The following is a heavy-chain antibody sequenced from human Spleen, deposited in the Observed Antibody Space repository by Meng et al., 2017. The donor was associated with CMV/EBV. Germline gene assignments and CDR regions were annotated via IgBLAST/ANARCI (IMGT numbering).Heavy chain of an antibody. CDR2: ISRGGDNS. V-gene: IGHV3-23*03. D-gene: IGHD3-22*01. CDR1: GFTFTTYA. Sequence: GESLKISCAASGFTFTTYAMSWVRQAPGKGLEWVSVISRGGDNSYYTDSVKGRFTISRDNSKNTLYLQMNSLRAEDTAMYYCARHSYDSSAYYPGWGAFDIWGQGAMVTVSS. CDR3: ARHSYDSSAYYPGWGAFDI. J-gene: IGHJ3*02.